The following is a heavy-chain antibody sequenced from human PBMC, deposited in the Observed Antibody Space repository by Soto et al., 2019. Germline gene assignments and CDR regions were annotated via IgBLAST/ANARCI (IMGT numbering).Heavy chain of an antibody. CDR3: ARVTLKAGNWFDP. V-gene: IGHV1-2*02. J-gene: IGHJ5*02. Sequence: QVQLVQSGAEVKKPGASVKVSCQASGYTFTDYFIHWVRQAPGQAFEWMGWINPKSRGTNYAQKFQGRVTMTRDTSNSTAYMELRGLRSDDTDVYYCARVTLKAGNWFDPWGQGTLVTVSS. CDR2: INPKSRGT. CDR1: GYTFTDYF.